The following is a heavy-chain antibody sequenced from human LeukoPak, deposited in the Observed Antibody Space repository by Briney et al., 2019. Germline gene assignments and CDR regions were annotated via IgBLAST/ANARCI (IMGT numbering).Heavy chain of an antibody. CDR2: ISGSGGST. CDR1: GFTFSSYA. D-gene: IGHD3-3*01. J-gene: IGHJ4*02. CDR3: AKATYYDLWSGYSGGDCCFDY. Sequence: GGSLRLSCAASGFTFSSYAMSWVRQAPGKGLEWVSAISGSGGSTYYADSVKGRFTISRDNSKNTLYLQMNSLRAEDTAVYYCAKATYYDLWSGYSGGDCCFDYWGQGTLVTVSS. V-gene: IGHV3-23*01.